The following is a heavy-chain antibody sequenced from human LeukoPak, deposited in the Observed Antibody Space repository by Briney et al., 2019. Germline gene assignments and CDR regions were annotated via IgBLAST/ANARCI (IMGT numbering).Heavy chain of an antibody. CDR2: IKQDGDEK. D-gene: IGHD1-26*01. CDR1: GFTLSGYW. V-gene: IGHV3-7*03. J-gene: IGHJ4*02. CDR3: ARRILGATVDY. Sequence: GGSLRLSCAASGFTLSGYWMSWVRRAPGKGLEWVANIKQDGDEKYYVDSVKGRFTISRDNAKNSLYLQMNSLRAEDTAVYYCARRILGATVDYWGQGTLVTVSS.